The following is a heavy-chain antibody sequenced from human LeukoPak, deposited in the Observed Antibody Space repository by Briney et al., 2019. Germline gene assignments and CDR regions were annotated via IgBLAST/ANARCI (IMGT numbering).Heavy chain of an antibody. CDR3: ARDVGITVADSFDP. D-gene: IGHD6-13*01. V-gene: IGHV1-18*01. Sequence: EASVKVSCKASGYSSTNYGISWVRQAPGQGLEWMGWIHIYRGNTNYAQKFQGRVTMTTDTSTSTVYMEARGLRSDDTAMYYCARDVGITVADSFDPWGQGTLVTVSS. CDR2: IHIYRGNT. J-gene: IGHJ5*02. CDR1: GYSSTNYG.